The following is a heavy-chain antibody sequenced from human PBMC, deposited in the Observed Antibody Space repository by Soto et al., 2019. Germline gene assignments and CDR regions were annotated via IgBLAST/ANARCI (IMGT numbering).Heavy chain of an antibody. J-gene: IGHJ4*02. V-gene: IGHV4-39*01. Sequence: QLQLQESGPGLVKPSETLSLTCSVSGDSINSDKYYWGWIRQPPGKGLEWIGSIYYRGNTYYNPSLQNRVHISLDKSKSQFSLKLNSVTAADSAVYFCARLEGLATISYYFDFWGQGALVTVSS. D-gene: IGHD3-9*01. CDR3: ARLEGLATISYYFDF. CDR2: IYYRGNT. CDR1: GDSINSDKYY.